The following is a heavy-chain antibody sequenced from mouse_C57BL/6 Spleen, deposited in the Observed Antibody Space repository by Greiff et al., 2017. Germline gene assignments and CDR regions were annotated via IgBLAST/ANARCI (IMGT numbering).Heavy chain of an antibody. Sequence: DVMLVESGGGLVKPGGSLKLSCAASGFTFSSYAMSWVRQTPEKRLEWVATISDGGSYTYYPDNVKGRFTISRDNAKNNLYLQMSHLKSEDTAMYYCARPREYFDVWGTGTTVTVSS. CDR1: GFTFSSYA. J-gene: IGHJ1*03. CDR3: ARPREYFDV. CDR2: ISDGGSYT. V-gene: IGHV5-4*03.